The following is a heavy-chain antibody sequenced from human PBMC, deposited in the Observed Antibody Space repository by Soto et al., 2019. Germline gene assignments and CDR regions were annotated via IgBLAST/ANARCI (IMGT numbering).Heavy chain of an antibody. CDR1: GFTFSSYA. J-gene: IGHJ4*02. CDR3: AKDRPWGTVTTFGDD. Sequence: EVQLLESGGGLVQPGGSVRLSCATSGFTFSSYAMSWVRQAPGKGLEWVSGISASGASAYYADSVKGRFTIPRDNSKNTLYLQVNSLRAEDTALYYCAKDRPWGTVTTFGDDWGQGTLVTVSS. D-gene: IGHD4-17*01. V-gene: IGHV3-23*01. CDR2: ISASGASA.